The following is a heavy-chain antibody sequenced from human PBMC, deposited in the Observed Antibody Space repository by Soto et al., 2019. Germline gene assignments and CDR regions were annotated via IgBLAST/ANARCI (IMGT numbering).Heavy chain of an antibody. J-gene: IGHJ5*02. V-gene: IGHV4-39*01. CDR3: ARQVYGDSLGGNWFDP. Sequence: SETLSLTCSVLGDSISDTRYYWGWIRQSPEKGLEWIGSISHDGHAYYNPSLKSRVTLFADTSRNQFSLKMKSVTVADTALYFCARQVYGDSLGGNWFDPWGQGALLTVSS. D-gene: IGHD4-17*01. CDR1: GDSISDTRYY. CDR2: ISHDGHA.